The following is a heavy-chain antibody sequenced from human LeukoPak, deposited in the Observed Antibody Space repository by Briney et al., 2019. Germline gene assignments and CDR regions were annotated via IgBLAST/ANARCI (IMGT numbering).Heavy chain of an antibody. D-gene: IGHD5-12*01. CDR1: GYSFTSYW. Sequence: GESLKISCKGSGYSFTSYWIGWVRQMPGKGLERLGIIYPADSDTRYSPSVEGQITISADKSISTAYLQWSSLKASDTAMYYCARQQPYSGYVLAKVDYFDYWGQGTLVTVSS. V-gene: IGHV5-51*01. J-gene: IGHJ4*02. CDR3: ARQQPYSGYVLAKVDYFDY. CDR2: IYPADSDT.